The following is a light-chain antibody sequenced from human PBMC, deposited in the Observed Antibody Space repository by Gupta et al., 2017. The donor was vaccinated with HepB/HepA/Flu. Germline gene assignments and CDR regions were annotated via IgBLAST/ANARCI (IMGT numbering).Light chain of an antibody. CDR1: ESLLDSNGKTY. CDR2: EVS. V-gene: IGKV2D-29*01. Sequence: DIVMTQTPLSLSVTPGQPASISCKSSESLLDSNGKTYLYWYLQKAGQPPQLLIYEVSNRFSGVPDRFSGRGSGTDFTLKISRGEAEDVGTYYCKQRIQPPKTFGQGTKVEI. J-gene: IGKJ1*01. CDR3: KQRIQPPKT.